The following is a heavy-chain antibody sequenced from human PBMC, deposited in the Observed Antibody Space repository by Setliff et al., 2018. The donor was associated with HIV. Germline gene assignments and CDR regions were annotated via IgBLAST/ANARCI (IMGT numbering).Heavy chain of an antibody. J-gene: IGHJ6*02. CDR3: ARRGDFFYYAMDV. Sequence: PSETLSLTCTVSSDSISSSYWTWIRQPPGQGLEWIGYVHHSGSTKYNASLRSRVTMSVDTSKNLSSLTLRSVTAADTAVYYCARRGDFFYYAMDVWGQGTTVTVSS. V-gene: IGHV4-59*01. CDR1: SDSISSSY. CDR2: VHHSGST.